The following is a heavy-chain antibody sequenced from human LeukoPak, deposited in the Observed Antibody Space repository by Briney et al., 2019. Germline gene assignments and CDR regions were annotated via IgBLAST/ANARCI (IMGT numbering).Heavy chain of an antibody. CDR3: ARYNGWYYSDY. Sequence: GGSLRLSCAASGFTFSNNEVIWVRQAPGKGLEWVSYISSRGSTKYYADSMKGRFTISRDNAKNSLYLQMNSLRAEDTAVYFCARYNGWYYSDYWGQGTLVTVSS. V-gene: IGHV3-48*03. D-gene: IGHD6-19*01. CDR2: ISSRGSTK. J-gene: IGHJ4*02. CDR1: GFTFSNNE.